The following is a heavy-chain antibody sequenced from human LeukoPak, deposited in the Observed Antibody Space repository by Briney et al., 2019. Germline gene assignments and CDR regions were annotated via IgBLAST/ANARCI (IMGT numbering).Heavy chain of an antibody. CDR3: ARDRDTAMVTLDY. J-gene: IGHJ4*02. D-gene: IGHD5-18*01. Sequence: SVKVSCKASGGTLSSYAISWVRQAPGQGLEWMGRIIPIFGIANYAQKFQGRVTITADKSTSTAYMELSSLRSEDTAVYYCARDRDTAMVTLDYWGQGTLVTVSS. CDR1: GGTLSSYA. V-gene: IGHV1-69*04. CDR2: IIPIFGIA.